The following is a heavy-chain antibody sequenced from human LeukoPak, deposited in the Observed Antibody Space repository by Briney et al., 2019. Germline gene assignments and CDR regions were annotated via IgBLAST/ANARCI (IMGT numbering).Heavy chain of an antibody. CDR2: INHSGST. V-gene: IGHV4-34*01. CDR3: ARTSVYYYGSGSYLKRRYNWFDP. D-gene: IGHD3-10*01. Sequence: SETLSLTCAVSGGSFSGYYWSWIRQPPGKGLEWIGEINHSGSTNYNPSLKSRVTISVDTSKNQFSLKLSSVTAADTAVYYCARTSVYYYGSGSYLKRRYNWFDPWGQGTLVTVSS. CDR1: GGSFSGYY. J-gene: IGHJ5*02.